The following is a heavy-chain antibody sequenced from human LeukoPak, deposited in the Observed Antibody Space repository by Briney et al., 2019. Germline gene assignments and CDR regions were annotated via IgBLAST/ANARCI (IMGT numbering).Heavy chain of an antibody. D-gene: IGHD6-13*01. CDR1: GFTFSSYA. V-gene: IGHV3-23*01. CDR2: ISGSGGST. J-gene: IGHJ4*02. Sequence: RGSLRLSCAASGFTFSSYAMSRVRQAPGKRLEWVSAISGSGGSTYYADSVKGWFTISRDNSKSTLYLQMNSLRAEDTAVYYCAKDLDGWSSSWYEDFDYWGQGTLVTVSS. CDR3: AKDLDGWSSSWYEDFDY.